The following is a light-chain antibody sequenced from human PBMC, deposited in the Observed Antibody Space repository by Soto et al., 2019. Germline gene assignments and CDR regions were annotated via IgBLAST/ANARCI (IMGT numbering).Light chain of an antibody. CDR1: QGISSY. V-gene: IGKV1-8*01. CDR3: QQYYSYPT. CDR2: AES. J-gene: IGKJ5*01. Sequence: AIRMTQSPSSFSASTGDRVTITCRASQGISSYLAWYQQKPGKAPKLLIYAESTLQSGVPSRFSGSGSGTDFTLTISCLQSEDFATYYCQQYYSYPTFGQGTRLEI.